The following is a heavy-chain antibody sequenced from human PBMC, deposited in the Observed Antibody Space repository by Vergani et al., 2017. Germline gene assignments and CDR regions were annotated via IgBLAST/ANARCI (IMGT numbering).Heavy chain of an antibody. D-gene: IGHD6-6*01. V-gene: IGHV3-23*01. J-gene: IGHJ5*02. Sequence: EVQLLESGGGSAQPGESLRLSCVASGFTFTAHGLNWVRQAPGKGLEWVSAISGSGGSTYYADSVKGRFTISRDNSKNTLYLQMNSLRAEDTAVYYCAKESSSSDWFDPWGQGTLVTVSS. CDR2: ISGSGGST. CDR1: GFTFTAHG. CDR3: AKESSSSDWFDP.